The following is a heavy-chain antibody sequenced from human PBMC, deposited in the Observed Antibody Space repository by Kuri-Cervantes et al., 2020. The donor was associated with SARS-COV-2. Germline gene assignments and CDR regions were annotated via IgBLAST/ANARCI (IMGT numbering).Heavy chain of an antibody. V-gene: IGHV1-8*02. D-gene: IGHD1-1*01. J-gene: IGHJ3*02. Sequence: ASVKVSCKASGYTFSTSDINWVRQATGQGLEWIGWVNPDTGNAGYAQKFQGRVTVTSDTSTSTAFMGLSSLRSDDTAVYYCARDSGDWNPDGFDIWGQGTMVTVSS. CDR3: ARDSGDWNPDGFDI. CDR1: GYTFSTSD. CDR2: VNPDTGNA.